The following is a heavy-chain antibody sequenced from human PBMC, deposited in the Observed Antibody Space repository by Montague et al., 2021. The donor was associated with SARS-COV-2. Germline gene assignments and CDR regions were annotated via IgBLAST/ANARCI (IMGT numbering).Heavy chain of an antibody. D-gene: IGHD3-10*01. CDR2: MSYDGSNK. CDR1: GFTFSSYG. CDR3: ARDSYLSGFDY. V-gene: IGHV3-30-3*01. Sequence: SLRLSCAASGFTFSSYGMHWVRQAPGKGLEWVAVMSYDGSNKYYAGSVKGRFTISRDNSKNTLYLQMNSLRVEDTAVYYCARDSYLSGFDYWGQGTLVTVSS. J-gene: IGHJ4*02.